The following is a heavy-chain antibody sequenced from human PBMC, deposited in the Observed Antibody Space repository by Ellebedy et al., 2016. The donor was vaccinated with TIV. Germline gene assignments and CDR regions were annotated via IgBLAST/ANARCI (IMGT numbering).Heavy chain of an antibody. Sequence: GESLKISCAASGFAFSNCAMSWVRQAPGKGLEWVSAIGENGAGTFYADSVKGRFTISRDNSKNTLYLQMNRLRAEDTALYYCAKGRGGHGDLFDYWGRGTLVTVSS. D-gene: IGHD3-16*01. CDR3: AKGRGGHGDLFDY. V-gene: IGHV3-23*01. CDR2: IGENGAGT. CDR1: GFAFSNCA. J-gene: IGHJ4*02.